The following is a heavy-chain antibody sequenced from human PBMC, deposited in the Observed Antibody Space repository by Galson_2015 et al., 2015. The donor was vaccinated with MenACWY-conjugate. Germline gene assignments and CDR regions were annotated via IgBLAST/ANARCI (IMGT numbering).Heavy chain of an antibody. CDR2: ISYDGNNK. V-gene: IGHV3-30*03. CDR3: ARVLSSGWTWQFDY. J-gene: IGHJ4*02. CDR1: GFTFSHYG. D-gene: IGHD6-19*01. Sequence: SLRLSCAASGFTFSHYGMHWVRQAPGKGLEWVTAISYDGNNKYYADSVKGRFTISRDNSKNTVSLQMNGLTTGDTAVYFCARVLSSGWTWQFDYWGQGTLVAVSS.